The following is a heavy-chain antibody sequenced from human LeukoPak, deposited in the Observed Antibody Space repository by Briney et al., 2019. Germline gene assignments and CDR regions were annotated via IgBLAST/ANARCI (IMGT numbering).Heavy chain of an antibody. J-gene: IGHJ4*02. V-gene: IGHV3-21*01. Sequence: GGSLRLSCAASGFTFSTYYINWVRQAPGKGLEWVSSISSSSSYIYYADSVKGRFTISRDNAKNSLYLQMNSLRAEDTAVYYCARSYISSSSYDYWGQGTLVTVSS. CDR1: GFTFSTYY. CDR2: ISSSSSYI. D-gene: IGHD6-6*01. CDR3: ARSYISSSSYDY.